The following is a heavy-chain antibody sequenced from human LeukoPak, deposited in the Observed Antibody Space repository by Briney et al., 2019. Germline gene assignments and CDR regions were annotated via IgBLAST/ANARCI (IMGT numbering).Heavy chain of an antibody. D-gene: IGHD2-21*02. CDR2: IKQDGSEK. J-gene: IGHJ3*02. CDR1: GFTFSSYW. V-gene: IGHV3-7*01. CDR3: ARVPVTHAFDI. Sequence: GGSLRLSCAASGFTFSSYWMSWVRQAAGKGLEWVANIKQDGSEKYYVDSVKGRFTISRDNAKNSLYLQMNSLRAEDTAVYYCARVPVTHAFDIWGQGTMVTVSS.